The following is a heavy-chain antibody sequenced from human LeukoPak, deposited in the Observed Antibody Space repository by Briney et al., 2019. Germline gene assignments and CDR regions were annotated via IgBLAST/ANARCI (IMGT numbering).Heavy chain of an antibody. Sequence: GGSLRLSCAASGFTFAIHAMTWVRQAPGKGLEWVSGISGDGASTHYAESVKGQFTISRDNSQNTLFLQMNSLRAEDTAVYYCAKDLGALFDYWGQGTLVTVSS. CDR3: AKDLGALFDY. D-gene: IGHD3-16*01. CDR1: GFTFAIHA. V-gene: IGHV3-23*01. J-gene: IGHJ4*02. CDR2: ISGDGAST.